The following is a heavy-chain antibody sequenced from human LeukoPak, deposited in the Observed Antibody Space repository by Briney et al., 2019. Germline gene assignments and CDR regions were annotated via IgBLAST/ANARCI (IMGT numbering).Heavy chain of an antibody. CDR1: GASISSYY. J-gene: IGHJ3*02. D-gene: IGHD1-14*01. V-gene: IGHV4-39*01. CDR2: IYYSGTT. CDR3: ARHEWGITNAFDI. Sequence: SETLSLTCTVSGASISSYYWSWIRQPPGKGLEWIGSIYYSGTTYYNPSLKSRVTISVDTSKKQFSLKLRSVTAADTAVYYCARHEWGITNAFDIWGQGTMVTVSS.